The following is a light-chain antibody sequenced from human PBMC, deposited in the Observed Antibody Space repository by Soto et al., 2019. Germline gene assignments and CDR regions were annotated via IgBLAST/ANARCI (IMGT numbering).Light chain of an antibody. J-gene: IGLJ2*01. V-gene: IGLV2-23*01. CDR2: EDN. CDR1: SSDVGNYDL. Sequence: QSALTQPASVSGSPGQSITISCTGTSSDVGNYDLVSWFQHHPGKAPPLIIYEDNKWPSGASHRFSGSKSGNTASLTISGLQAEDEADYYCCSYAGSYTIFGGGTKLTVL. CDR3: CSYAGSYTI.